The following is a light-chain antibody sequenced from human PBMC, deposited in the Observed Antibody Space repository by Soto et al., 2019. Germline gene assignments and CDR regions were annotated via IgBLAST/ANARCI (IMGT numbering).Light chain of an antibody. CDR3: MTNTSWSLLA. J-gene: IGKJ5*01. CDR2: GAS. V-gene: IGKV3-15*01. CDR1: QSVNSN. Sequence: EIVMTQSPATLSVSPGESATLSCRASQSVNSNLAWYQRIPGQAPRLLIYGASTRATGIPAKFSGSGSGTDCTLTISSLQSVDFVVYYCMTNTSWSLLAFGLGTRLDIK.